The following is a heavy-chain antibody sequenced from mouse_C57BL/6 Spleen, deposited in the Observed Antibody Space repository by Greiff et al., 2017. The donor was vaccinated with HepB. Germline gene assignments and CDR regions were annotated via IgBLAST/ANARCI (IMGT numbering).Heavy chain of an antibody. D-gene: IGHD1-1*01. CDR2: ISSGSSII. V-gene: IGHV5-17*01. J-gene: IGHJ1*03. CDR1: GFTFSDYG. CDR3: ERGPYYYGSSHWYFDV. Sequence: DVQLVESGGGLVKPGGSLKLSCAASGFTFSDYGMHWVRQAPEKGLGWVAYISSGSSIIYCADTVKGRFTISRDNAKNTLMLQMTSLRSEDTTMYYCERGPYYYGSSHWYFDVWGTVTTATVSS.